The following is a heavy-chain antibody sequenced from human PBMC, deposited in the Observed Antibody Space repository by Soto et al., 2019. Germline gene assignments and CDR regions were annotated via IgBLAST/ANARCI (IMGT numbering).Heavy chain of an antibody. D-gene: IGHD6-19*01. CDR1: GFTLSSYW. J-gene: IGHJ4*02. Sequence: EVQLVESGGGLVQPGGSLRLSCAASGFTLSSYWMHWVRQAPGRELMWVSRISSDGTDVLHADSVKGRFTISRDNARNTVYLPMNSLRAEDKAVYFCARDQTVPDPSTLDYWGQGTLVAVSS. V-gene: IGHV3-74*01. CDR3: ARDQTVPDPSTLDY. CDR2: ISSDGTDV.